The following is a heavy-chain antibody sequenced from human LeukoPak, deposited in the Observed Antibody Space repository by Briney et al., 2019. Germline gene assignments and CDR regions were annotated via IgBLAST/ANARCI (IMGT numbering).Heavy chain of an antibody. D-gene: IGHD3-10*01. CDR2: IYYGGST. J-gene: IGHJ5*02. CDR1: GGSISSGAYY. CDR3: ARGPFYGSGSYGWFDP. V-gene: IGHV4-30-4*01. Sequence: SQTLSLSCTGAGGSISSGAYYWICIRYPPRKPPHLLGSIYYGGSTYYNPSLKSRVTISVDTSKNQFSLKLSSVTAADTAVYYCARGPFYGSGSYGWFDPWGQGTLVTVSS.